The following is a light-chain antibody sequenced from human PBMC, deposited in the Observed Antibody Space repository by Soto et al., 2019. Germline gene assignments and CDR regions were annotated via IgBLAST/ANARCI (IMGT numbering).Light chain of an antibody. CDR2: EVN. CDR3: TSXAGGNNV. Sequence: QSALTQPPSASGSPGQSVTXXCTGTSSDVGGYNYVSWYQQYPGKVPKLMVYEVNKRPSGVPDRFSGSKSGNTASLTVSGLQAEDEADYYCTSXAGGNNVFGTGTKLTVL. J-gene: IGLJ1*01. V-gene: IGLV2-8*01. CDR1: SSDVGGYNY.